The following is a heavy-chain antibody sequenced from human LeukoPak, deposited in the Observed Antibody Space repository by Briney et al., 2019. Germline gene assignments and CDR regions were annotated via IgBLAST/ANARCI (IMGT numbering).Heavy chain of an antibody. CDR2: ISWNGGST. CDR1: GFSFDDYG. V-gene: IGHV3-20*04. CDR3: ARCSRSSTSCYSAFDI. D-gene: IGHD2-2*02. Sequence: GGSLRLSCAASGFSFDDYGMSWVRQVPGKGLEWVSAISWNGGSTGDADSVRGRFTISRDNAKNSLYLQMNSLRAEDTALYYCARCSRSSTSCYSAFDIWGPGTMVTVSS. J-gene: IGHJ3*02.